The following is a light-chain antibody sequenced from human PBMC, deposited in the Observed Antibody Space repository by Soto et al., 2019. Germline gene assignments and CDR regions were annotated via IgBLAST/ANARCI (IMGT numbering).Light chain of an antibody. CDR3: CIYTSSSTRV. Sequence: QSALTQPASVSGSPGQSITISCTGTSSDVGGYNYVSWYQQHPGKAPKLMIYDVSNRPSGDSNRFSGSKSGNTASLTISGLQAEDEADYRCCIYTSSSTRVFGGGTKLTVL. CDR1: SSDVGGYNY. J-gene: IGLJ3*02. CDR2: DVS. V-gene: IGLV2-14*01.